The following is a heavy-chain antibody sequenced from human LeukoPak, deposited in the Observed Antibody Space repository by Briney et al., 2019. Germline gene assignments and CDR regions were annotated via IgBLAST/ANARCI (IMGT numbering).Heavy chain of an antibody. D-gene: IGHD1-26*01. J-gene: IGHJ2*01. V-gene: IGHV4-59*08. Sequence: SETLSLTCTFAGGSISSYYWIWIRQPPGKGLEWIGFIYYSGNTNYNPSLKSRVTISVDTSKNQFSLKLSSVTAADTAVYYCARLELVVEGASYWYFDLWRRGTLVTVSS. CDR2: IYYSGNT. CDR3: ARLELVVEGASYWYFDL. CDR1: GGSISSYY.